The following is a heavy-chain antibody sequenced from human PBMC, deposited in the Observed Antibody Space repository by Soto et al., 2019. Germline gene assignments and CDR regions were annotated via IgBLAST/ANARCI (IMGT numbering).Heavy chain of an antibody. D-gene: IGHD2-21*01. J-gene: IGHJ3*02. Sequence: GGSLRLSCAASGFTFTSYSMNWVRQAQEKGLERVSYIRGTTHYADAEKRRCTITRDNDTSTLYLQMNRLRPEDTDGYHCASDDSSAFATWGQGTRVTASS. CDR2: IRGTT. CDR3: ASDDSSAFAT. V-gene: IGHV3-48*01. CDR1: GFTFTSYS.